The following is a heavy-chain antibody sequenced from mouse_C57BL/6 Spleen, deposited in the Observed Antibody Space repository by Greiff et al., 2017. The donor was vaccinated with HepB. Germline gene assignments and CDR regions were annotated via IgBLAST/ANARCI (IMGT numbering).Heavy chain of an antibody. J-gene: IGHJ3*01. CDR1: GYTFTDYE. Sequence: VQGVESGAELVRPGASVTLSCKASGYTFTDYEMHWVKQTPVHGLEWIGAIDPETGGTAYNQKFKGKAILTADKSSSTAYMELRSLTSEDSAVYYCTTSYYGNEFAYWGQGTLVTVSA. CDR2: IDPETGGT. D-gene: IGHD1-1*01. CDR3: TTSYYGNEFAY. V-gene: IGHV1-15*01.